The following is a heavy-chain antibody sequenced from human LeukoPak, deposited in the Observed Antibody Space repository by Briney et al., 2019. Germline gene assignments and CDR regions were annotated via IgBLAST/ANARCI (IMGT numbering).Heavy chain of an antibody. J-gene: IGHJ6*03. Sequence: GRSLRLSCAASGFTFSSYGMHWVRQAPGKGLEWVANIKQDGSEKYYVDSVKGRFTISRDNAKNSLCLQMNSLRAEDTAVYYCARAGHPIAAAEFYYYYMDVWGKGTTVTVSS. CDR3: ARAGHPIAAAEFYYYYMDV. CDR2: IKQDGSEK. V-gene: IGHV3-7*01. D-gene: IGHD6-13*01. CDR1: GFTFSSYG.